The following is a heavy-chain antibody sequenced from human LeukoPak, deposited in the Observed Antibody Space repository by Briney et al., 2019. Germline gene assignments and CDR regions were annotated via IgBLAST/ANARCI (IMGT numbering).Heavy chain of an antibody. J-gene: IGHJ5*02. Sequence: ASVKVSCKASGYNFRAYYIHWVRQAPGQGLEWLGYIRPMTGDTNYAQKFQDRFTFSMGTSTATAYMELRSLRSDDTAFYYCGRGVQSFDPWGQGTLVTVSS. V-gene: IGHV1-2*02. CDR3: GRGVQSFDP. CDR1: GYNFRAYY. CDR2: IRPMTGDT.